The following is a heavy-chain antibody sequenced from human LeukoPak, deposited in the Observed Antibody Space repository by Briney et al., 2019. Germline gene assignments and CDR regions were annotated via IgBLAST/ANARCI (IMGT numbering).Heavy chain of an antibody. CDR3: ARDDGCGGGTCYHIDY. D-gene: IGHD2-15*01. CDR2: ISAYNGNT. Sequence: EASVKVSCKASGYTFTSYDISWVRQAPGQGLEWMGWISAYNGNTNYAQKLQGRVTMTTDTSTSTAYMELRSLRSDDTAVYYCARDDGCGGGTCYHIDYWGQGTLATVSS. V-gene: IGHV1-18*01. CDR1: GYTFTSYD. J-gene: IGHJ4*02.